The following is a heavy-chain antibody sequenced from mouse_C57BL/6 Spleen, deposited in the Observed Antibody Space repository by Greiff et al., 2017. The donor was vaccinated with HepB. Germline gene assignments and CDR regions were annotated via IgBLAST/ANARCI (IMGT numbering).Heavy chain of an antibody. CDR3: ARNRDYDGYFLDY. CDR2: IWTGGGT. V-gene: IGHV2-9-1*01. J-gene: IGHJ2*01. CDR1: GFSLTSYA. D-gene: IGHD2-3*01. Sequence: VQLQQSGPGLVAPSQSLSITCTVSGFSLTSYAISWVRQPPGKGLEWLGVIWTGGGTNYNSALKSRLSISKDNSKSQVFLKMNSLQTDDTARYYCARNRDYDGYFLDYWGQGTTLTVSS.